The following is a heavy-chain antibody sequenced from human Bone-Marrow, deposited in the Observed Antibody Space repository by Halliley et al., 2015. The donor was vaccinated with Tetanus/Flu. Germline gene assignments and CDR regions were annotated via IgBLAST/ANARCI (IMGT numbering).Heavy chain of an antibody. CDR2: ISWNSGSI. CDR3: ARAGEGLWYPPGY. V-gene: IGHV3-9*01. CDR1: GFTFDDFA. D-gene: IGHD6-13*01. Sequence: SLRLSCVASGFTFDDFAMHWVRQAPGKGLEWVAGISWNSGSIEYADSVKGRFTVSRDNAKNSLFLQMKSLRREDTAFYYCARAGEGLWYPPGYWGQGALGAVSS. J-gene: IGHJ4*02.